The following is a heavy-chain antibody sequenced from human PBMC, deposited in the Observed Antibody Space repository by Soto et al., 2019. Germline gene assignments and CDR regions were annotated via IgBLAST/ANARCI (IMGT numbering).Heavy chain of an antibody. D-gene: IGHD1-26*01. CDR1: GYTFTSYY. J-gene: IGHJ4*02. V-gene: IGHV1-46*01. CDR3: ARIPHAIYGGIDYFDY. Sequence: ASVKVSCKASGYTFTSYYMHWVRQAPGQGLEWMGIINPSGGSTSYAQKFQGRVTMTRDTSTSTVCMELSSLRSEDTAVYYCARIPHAIYGGIDYFDYWGQGTLVTVSS. CDR2: INPSGGST.